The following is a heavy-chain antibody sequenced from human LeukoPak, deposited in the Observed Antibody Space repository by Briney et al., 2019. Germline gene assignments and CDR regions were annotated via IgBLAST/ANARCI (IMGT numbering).Heavy chain of an antibody. D-gene: IGHD3-22*01. CDR3: ARSPTGYYDTQYYFDY. Sequence: SETLSLTCAVYGGSFSGYYWSWIRQPPGKGLEWIGEINHSGSTSYNPSLKSRVTISLYTSKNQFSLKLPSVTAADTAVYYCARSPTGYYDTQYYFDYWGQGTLVTVSS. CDR1: GGSFSGYY. V-gene: IGHV4-34*01. CDR2: INHSGST. J-gene: IGHJ4*02.